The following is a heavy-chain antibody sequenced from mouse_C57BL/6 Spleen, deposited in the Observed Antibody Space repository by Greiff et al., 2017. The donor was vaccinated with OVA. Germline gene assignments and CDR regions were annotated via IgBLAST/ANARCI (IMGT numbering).Heavy chain of an antibody. CDR2: IRNKANGYTT. CDR1: GFTFTDYY. V-gene: IGHV7-3*01. Sequence: EVQVVESGGGLVQPGGSLSLSCAASGFTFTDYYMSWVRQPPGKALEWLGFIRNKANGYTTEYSASVKGRFTISRDNSQSILYLQMNALRAEDSATYYCARGSSYFDYWGQGTTLTVSS. J-gene: IGHJ2*01. CDR3: ARGSSYFDY.